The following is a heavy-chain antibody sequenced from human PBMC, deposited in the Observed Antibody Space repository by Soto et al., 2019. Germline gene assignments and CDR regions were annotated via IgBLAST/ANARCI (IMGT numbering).Heavy chain of an antibody. V-gene: IGHV4-39*01. CDR2: IYYSGST. CDR1: GASIDNGDHY. J-gene: IGHJ6*02. CDR3: ARLHGYCISSSCHGHYAMDV. Sequence: SETLSLTCTVSGASIDNGDHYWGWIRQAPGKGLEWIGTIYYSGSTYYNPSLNSRVTVSVDTSKNQFSLKVTSVTAADTAVYYCARLHGYCISSSCHGHYAMDVWGQGTTVTVSS. D-gene: IGHD2-2*01.